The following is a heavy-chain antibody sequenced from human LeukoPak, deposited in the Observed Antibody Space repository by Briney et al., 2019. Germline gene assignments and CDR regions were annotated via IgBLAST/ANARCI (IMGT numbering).Heavy chain of an antibody. CDR1: GFTFSSYA. J-gene: IGHJ5*02. Sequence: GGSLRLSCAASGFTFSSYAMSWVRQAPGKGLEWVSAISGSGGSTYYADSVKGRFTISRDNSKNTLYLQMNSLRAEDTAVYYCAKTPWGEWLPNWFDPWGQGTLVTVSS. V-gene: IGHV3-23*01. CDR3: AKTPWGEWLPNWFDP. CDR2: ISGSGGST. D-gene: IGHD6-19*01.